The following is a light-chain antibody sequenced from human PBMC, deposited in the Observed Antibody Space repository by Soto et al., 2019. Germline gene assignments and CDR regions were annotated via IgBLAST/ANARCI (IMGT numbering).Light chain of an antibody. CDR1: HNVGHT. CDR2: TAS. Sequence: ELGLTQSPSPLSLSPGEIATLSFRASHNVGHTLAWYQQKSGKPPMLLIHTASSRASGIPDRFSGSGSRAYCSLSISRLAPADIGVYYWEEGSRWPRASFGGGTRVESK. CDR3: EEGSRWPRAS. J-gene: IGKJ4*01. V-gene: IGKV3-11*01.